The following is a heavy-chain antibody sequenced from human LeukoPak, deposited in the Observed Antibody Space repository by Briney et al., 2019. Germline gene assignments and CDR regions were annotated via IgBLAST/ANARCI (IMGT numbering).Heavy chain of an antibody. CDR1: GFIVSNNH. V-gene: IGHV3-66*01. Sequence: GGSLRLSCAASGFIVSNNHINWIRQAPGKGLEGVSIIYSGDTTYYSDSVKGRFILSSDNSKNMLYLQMNSLRVEDTAVYYCARERPGSRVLDYWGQGTVVTVSS. D-gene: IGHD3-10*01. CDR2: IYSGDTT. J-gene: IGHJ4*02. CDR3: ARERPGSRVLDY.